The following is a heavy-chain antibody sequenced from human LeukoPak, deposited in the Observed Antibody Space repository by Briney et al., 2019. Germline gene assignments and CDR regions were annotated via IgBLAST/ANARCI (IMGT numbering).Heavy chain of an antibody. CDR3: ARAREDLWFGESRTYYFDY. CDR1: GGTFSSYA. V-gene: IGHV1-69*06. D-gene: IGHD3-10*01. CDR2: IIPIFGTA. J-gene: IGHJ4*02. Sequence: SVKVSCKASGGTFSSYAICWVRQAPGQGLEWMGGIIPIFGTANYAQKFQGRVTITADKSTSTAYMELSSLRSEDTAVYYCARAREDLWFGESRTYYFDYWGQGTLVTVSS.